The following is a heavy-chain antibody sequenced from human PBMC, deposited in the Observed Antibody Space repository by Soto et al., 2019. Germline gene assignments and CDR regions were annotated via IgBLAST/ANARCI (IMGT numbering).Heavy chain of an antibody. CDR3: ARGDREDTAVVIGVRPGEYGVDV. CDR2: ISYNGGNR. CDR1: GFTFSNYA. Sequence: QVQLVESGGGVVQPGRSLRLSCAASGFTFSNYAMHWVRQAPGKGLECVAVISYNGGNRFYRDYVKGRFTISRDNSKKTVHLEIGSLRYEDAGVYYWARGDREDTAVVIGVRPGEYGVDVWGQGTTVTVSS. V-gene: IGHV3-30*04. D-gene: IGHD2-15*01. J-gene: IGHJ6*02.